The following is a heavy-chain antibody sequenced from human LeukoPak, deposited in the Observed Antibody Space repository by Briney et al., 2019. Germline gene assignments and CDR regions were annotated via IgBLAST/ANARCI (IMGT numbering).Heavy chain of an antibody. J-gene: IGHJ4*02. CDR1: GFTFSSYA. Sequence: PGGSLRLSCAGSGFTFSSYAMSWVRQAPGKGLEWVSVISSTGGSTFYADSVEGRFTISRDNSKSTMSLQMNSLRAEDTAVYYCAKEDRGDWGQGTLVTVSS. D-gene: IGHD3-16*02. CDR2: ISSTGGST. CDR3: AKEDRGD. V-gene: IGHV3-23*01.